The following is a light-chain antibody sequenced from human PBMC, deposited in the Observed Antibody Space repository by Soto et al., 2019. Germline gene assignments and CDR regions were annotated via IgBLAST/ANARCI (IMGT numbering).Light chain of an antibody. V-gene: IGKV3-20*01. CDR1: QTISNTF. Sequence: EIVLTQSPGTLSLSPGERATLSCRASQTISNTFLAWYQQRPGQAPRLLIYGASGRAAGIPDRFSGSGSGADFTLSISRLVPEDFAVYYCQQYGVSPTFGGGTKVEIK. CDR2: GAS. CDR3: QQYGVSPT. J-gene: IGKJ4*01.